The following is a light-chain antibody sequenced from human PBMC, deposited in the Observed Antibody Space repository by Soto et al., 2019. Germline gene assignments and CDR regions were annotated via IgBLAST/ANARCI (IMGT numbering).Light chain of an antibody. CDR2: GAS. J-gene: IGKJ4*01. V-gene: IGKV3-15*01. Sequence: EVLMAQSPATLSVSPGERATLSCRASQSVGTHVAWYQQKPGQAPRLFIYGASTRATGIPARFSGSGSGTEFTLTISSLQPEDFGTYYCQQVNNYPLTFGGGTKVEIK. CDR1: QSVGTH. CDR3: QQVNNYPLT.